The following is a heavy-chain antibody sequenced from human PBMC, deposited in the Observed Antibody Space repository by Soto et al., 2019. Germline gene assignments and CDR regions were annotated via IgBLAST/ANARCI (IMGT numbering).Heavy chain of an antibody. J-gene: IGHJ5*02. CDR2: INSDGSST. D-gene: IGHD1-26*01. V-gene: IGHV3-74*01. Sequence: PGGSLRLSCAASGFTFSSYWMHWVRQAPGKGLVWVSRINSDGSSTSYADSVKGRFTISRDNAKNTLYLQMNSLRAEDTAVYYCARDVGATPGQCWFDPWGQGTLVTVSS. CDR3: ARDVGATPGQCWFDP. CDR1: GFTFSSYW.